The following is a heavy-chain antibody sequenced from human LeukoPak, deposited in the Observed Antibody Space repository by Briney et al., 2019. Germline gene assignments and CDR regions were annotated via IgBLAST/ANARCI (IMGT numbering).Heavy chain of an antibody. Sequence: GGSLRLSCAASGFTFSSYSMNWVRQAPGKGLEWVSYISSSGSTIYYADSVKGRFTISRDNAKNSLYLQMNSLRAEDTAVYYCARGPNYDLPFDPWGQGTLVTVSS. CDR3: ARGPNYDLPFDP. CDR2: ISSSGSTI. J-gene: IGHJ5*02. V-gene: IGHV3-48*01. CDR1: GFTFSSYS. D-gene: IGHD3-3*01.